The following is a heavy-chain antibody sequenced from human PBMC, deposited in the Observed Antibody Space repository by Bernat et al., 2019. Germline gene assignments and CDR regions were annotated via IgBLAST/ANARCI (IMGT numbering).Heavy chain of an antibody. Sequence: EVQLVESGGGLVQPGGSLKLSCAASGFTFSGSAMHWVRQASGKGLEWVGRIRSKANSYATAYAASVKGRFTISRDDSKNTAYPQMNSLKTEDTAVYYCTTGYSAWGGMDVWGQGTTVTVSS. J-gene: IGHJ6*02. CDR1: GFTFSGSA. V-gene: IGHV3-73*01. D-gene: IGHD6-13*01. CDR2: IRSKANSYAT. CDR3: TTGYSAWGGMDV.